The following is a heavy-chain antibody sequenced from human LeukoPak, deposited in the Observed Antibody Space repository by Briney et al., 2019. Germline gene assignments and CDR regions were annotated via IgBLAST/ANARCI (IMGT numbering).Heavy chain of an antibody. V-gene: IGHV4-59*08. CDR1: GGSISSYY. Sequence: SETLSLTCTVSGGSISSYYWSWVRQPPGEGLEWIGYIYYSGSTNYNPSLKSRVTISVDSSKNQFSLKLSSVTAADTAVYYCACSKESDFWSGYCYWGQGTLVTVSS. CDR2: IYYSGST. D-gene: IGHD3-3*01. CDR3: ACSKESDFWSGYCY. J-gene: IGHJ4*02.